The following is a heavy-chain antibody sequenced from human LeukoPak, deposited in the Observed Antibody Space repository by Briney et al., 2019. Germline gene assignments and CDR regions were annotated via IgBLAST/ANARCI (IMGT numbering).Heavy chain of an antibody. J-gene: IGHJ4*02. D-gene: IGHD3-22*01. CDR1: GYSFTSYW. CDR2: IYPGDSDT. CDR3: AREPDSSGYSFDY. V-gene: IGHV5-51*01. Sequence: GESLKISCKGSGYSFTSYWIGWVRQMPGKGLEWMGIIYPGDSDTRYNPSFQGQVTISADKSISTAYLQWSSLKASDTAMYYCAREPDSSGYSFDYWGLGTLVTVSS.